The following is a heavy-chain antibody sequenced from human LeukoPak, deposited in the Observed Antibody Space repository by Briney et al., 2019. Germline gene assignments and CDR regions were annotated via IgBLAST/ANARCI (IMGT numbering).Heavy chain of an antibody. CDR1: GFTFDDYA. J-gene: IGHJ4*02. D-gene: IGHD4-23*01. Sequence: PGGSLRLSCAASGFTFDDYAMHWVRQAPGKGLEWVSGISWNSGSIGYADSVKGRFTISRDNARNSLYLQMNSLRAEDTALYYCAKVRGPLTTVAPFDYWGQGTLVTVPS. V-gene: IGHV3-9*01. CDR3: AKVRGPLTTVAPFDY. CDR2: ISWNSGSI.